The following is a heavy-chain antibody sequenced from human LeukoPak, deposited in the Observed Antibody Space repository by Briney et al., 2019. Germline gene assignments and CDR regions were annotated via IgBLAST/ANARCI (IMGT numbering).Heavy chain of an antibody. V-gene: IGHV1-2*06. CDR1: GYTFTGYY. J-gene: IGHJ4*02. D-gene: IGHD2-2*01. CDR2: INPNSGGT. Sequence: APVKVSCKASGYTFTGYYMHWVRQAPGQGLEWMGRINPNSGGTNYAQKFQGRVTMTRDTSISTAYMELSRLRSDDTAVYYCVSICSTTSCLLDYWGQGTLVTVSS. CDR3: VSICSTTSCLLDY.